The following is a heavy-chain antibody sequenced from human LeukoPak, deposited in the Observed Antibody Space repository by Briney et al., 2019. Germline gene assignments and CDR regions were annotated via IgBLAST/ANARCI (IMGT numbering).Heavy chain of an antibody. CDR3: AKQLWYSSSWYAVHDAFDI. CDR1: GFTFSGYA. V-gene: IGHV3-23*01. CDR2: ISGSGGST. Sequence: PGGSLRLSCAASGFTFSGYAMSWVRQAPGKGLEWVSAISGSGGSTYYADSVKGRFTISRGNSKNTLYLQMNSLRAEDTAVYYCAKQLWYSSSWYAVHDAFDIWGQGTMVTVSS. D-gene: IGHD6-13*01. J-gene: IGHJ3*02.